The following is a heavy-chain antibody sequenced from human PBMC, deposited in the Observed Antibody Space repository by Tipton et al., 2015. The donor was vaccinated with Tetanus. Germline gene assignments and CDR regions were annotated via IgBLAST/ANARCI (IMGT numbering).Heavy chain of an antibody. CDR3: AKSDGAQTSGWYPSLYFDF. CDR1: GGTFSSYA. J-gene: IGHJ4*02. D-gene: IGHD6-19*01. CDR2: IIFNTA. Sequence: QSGAEVKKPGSSVKVSCRASGGTFSSYAISWVRQAPGQGLEWMGGIIFNTANYAQKFQGRVTITADKSTSTAHMSLSSLRSEDTAAYFCAKSDGAQTSGWYPSLYFDFWGQGTLVTVSS. V-gene: IGHV1-69*06.